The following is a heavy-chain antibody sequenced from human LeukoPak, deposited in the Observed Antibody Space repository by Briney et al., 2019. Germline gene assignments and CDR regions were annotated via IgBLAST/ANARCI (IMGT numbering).Heavy chain of an antibody. CDR3: AKPAYCSGGSCYSIGYFDY. Sequence: AGGSLRLSCAASGFTFTNYGMHWVRQAPGKGLEWVAVISYDGSNKYYADSVKGRFTISRDNSKNTLYLQMNSLRAEDTAVYYCAKPAYCSGGSCYSIGYFDYWGQGTLVTVSS. J-gene: IGHJ4*02. CDR1: GFTFTNYG. D-gene: IGHD2-15*01. CDR2: ISYDGSNK. V-gene: IGHV3-30*18.